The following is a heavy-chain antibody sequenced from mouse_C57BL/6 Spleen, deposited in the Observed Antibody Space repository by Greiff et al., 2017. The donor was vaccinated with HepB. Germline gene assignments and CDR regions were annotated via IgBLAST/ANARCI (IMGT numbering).Heavy chain of an antibody. Sequence: QVQLQQSGPGLVASSQRLSITCTVSGFSLTSYGLDWVRQPPGKGLEWLGVIWGGGSTNYDSALMSRLSISKDNSKSQVFLKMNSLQTDDTAIYYSNKISVYSNYAMDYRGQRTSVNVTT. D-gene: IGHD2-5*01. V-gene: IGHV2-9*01. CDR3: NKISVYSNYAMDY. J-gene: IGHJ4*01. CDR2: IWGGGST. CDR1: GFSLTSYG.